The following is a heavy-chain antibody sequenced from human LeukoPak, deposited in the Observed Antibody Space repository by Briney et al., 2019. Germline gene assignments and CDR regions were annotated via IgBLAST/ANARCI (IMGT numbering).Heavy chain of an antibody. Sequence: GGSLRLSCAASGFTFSSYAMHWVRQAPGKGLEWVAVISYDGSNKYYADSVKGRFTISRDNSKNALYLQMNSLRAEDTAVYYCARDYYDSSGYYTTDYWGQGTLVTVSS. J-gene: IGHJ4*02. D-gene: IGHD3-22*01. CDR3: ARDYYDSSGYYTTDY. CDR2: ISYDGSNK. CDR1: GFTFSSYA. V-gene: IGHV3-30-3*01.